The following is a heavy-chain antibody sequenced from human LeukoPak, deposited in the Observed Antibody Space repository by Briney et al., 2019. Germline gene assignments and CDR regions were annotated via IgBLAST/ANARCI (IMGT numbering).Heavy chain of an antibody. J-gene: IGHJ5*02. CDR1: GDSVSSSNYY. Sequence: SETLSLTCTVFGDSVSSSNYYWAWFRQPPGKGLDWIGSLYYDGRTYYSPSLESRVTVSVDTSKDQFALKLTSVTAADTAVYYCARGAGGYRFDPWGQGTLVTVSS. D-gene: IGHD1-1*01. CDR2: LYYDGRT. V-gene: IGHV4-39*06. CDR3: ARGAGGYRFDP.